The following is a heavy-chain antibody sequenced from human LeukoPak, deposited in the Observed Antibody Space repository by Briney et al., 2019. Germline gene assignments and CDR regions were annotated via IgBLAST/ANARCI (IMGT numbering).Heavy chain of an antibody. CDR3: AKTMGAIDHDY. D-gene: IGHD2-2*02. CDR2: IPHDGSDE. Sequence: GGSLRLSCAASGFTLSNYGMHWVRQAPGKGLDWVAFIPHDGSDERYADSVKGRFTTSRDKSKNTLYLQMNSLRAEDTAVYLCAKTMGAIDHDYWGQGTLVTVSS. J-gene: IGHJ4*02. V-gene: IGHV3-30*02. CDR1: GFTLSNYG.